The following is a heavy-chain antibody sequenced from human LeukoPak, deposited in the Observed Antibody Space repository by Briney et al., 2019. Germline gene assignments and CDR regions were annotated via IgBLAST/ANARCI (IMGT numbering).Heavy chain of an antibody. CDR3: ARDGYCSGGSCFSGFDP. CDR2: IWYDGSNK. Sequence: GGSLKLSCAASGFTFSSYGMHWVRQAPGKGLEGGAVIWYDGSNKYYADSVKGRFTISRDNSKNTLYLQMNSLRAEDTAVYYCARDGYCSGGSCFSGFDPWGQGTLVTVSS. V-gene: IGHV3-33*01. D-gene: IGHD2-15*01. CDR1: GFTFSSYG. J-gene: IGHJ5*02.